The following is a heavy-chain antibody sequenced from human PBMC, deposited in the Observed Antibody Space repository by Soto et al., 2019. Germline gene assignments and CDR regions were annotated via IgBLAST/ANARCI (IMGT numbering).Heavy chain of an antibody. D-gene: IGHD3-10*01. V-gene: IGHV3-23*01. J-gene: IGHJ6*02. CDR2: ISGSGGST. CDR3: AKDPKKYGSGIYGMDV. CDR1: GFTFSSYA. Sequence: GGSLRLSCAASGFTFSSYAMSWVRQAPGKGLEWVSAISGSGGSTYYADSVKGRFTISRDNSKNTLYLQMNSLRAEDAAVDYCAKDPKKYGSGIYGMDVWGQGTTVTVSS.